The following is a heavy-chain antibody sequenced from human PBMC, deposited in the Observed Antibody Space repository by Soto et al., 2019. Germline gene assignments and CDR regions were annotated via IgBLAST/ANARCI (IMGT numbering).Heavy chain of an antibody. V-gene: IGHV4-31*03. CDR2: INHSGST. J-gene: IGHJ6*02. CDR3: ARGWYSDGLTYYYYGMDV. D-gene: IGHD5-18*01. CDR1: GGSISSGGYY. Sequence: PSETLSLTCTVSGGSISSGGYYWSWIRQHPGKGLEWIGEINHSGSTNYNPSLKSRVTISVDTSKNQFSLKLSSVTAADTAVYYCARGWYSDGLTYYYYGMDVWGQGTMVTVSS.